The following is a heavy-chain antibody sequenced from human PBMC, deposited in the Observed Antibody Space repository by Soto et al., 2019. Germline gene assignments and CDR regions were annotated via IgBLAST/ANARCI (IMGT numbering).Heavy chain of an antibody. CDR1: GFTVGSNY. V-gene: IGHV3-53*01. CDR2: IYSEGTP. CDR3: ARSTYYDILTGSYYYYAMDV. J-gene: IGHJ6*02. D-gene: IGHD3-9*01. Sequence: EVQLVESGGGLTQPGVSLRLSCAASGFTVGSNYMSWVRQAPGKGLEWVSVIYSEGTPYYADSVKGRVTISREDSNNTLCLLMANLTAEDTAVYYCARSTYYDILTGSYYYYAMDVWGQGTTVTVSS.